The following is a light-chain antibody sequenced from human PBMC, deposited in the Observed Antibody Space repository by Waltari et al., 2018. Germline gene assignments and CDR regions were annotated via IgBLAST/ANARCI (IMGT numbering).Light chain of an antibody. CDR1: SSNIGANI. J-gene: IGLJ3*02. Sequence: QSVLTQPPSASGPPGQRVTISCSGSSSNIGANIVNWFQHLPGTAPKLLIYSNDQRPSGVPDRFSGSKSGTSASLAISGLRSEDEAFYFCAAWDDSLNGLWVFGGGTKLTVL. CDR2: SND. V-gene: IGLV1-44*01. CDR3: AAWDDSLNGLWV.